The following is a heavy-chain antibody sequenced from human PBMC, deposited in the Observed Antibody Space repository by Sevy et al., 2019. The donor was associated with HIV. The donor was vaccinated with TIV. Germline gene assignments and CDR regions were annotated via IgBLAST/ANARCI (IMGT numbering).Heavy chain of an antibody. CDR3: ARHFLAVAGTPTIDY. CDR1: GYSFTSYW. V-gene: IGHV5-51*01. J-gene: IGHJ4*02. Sequence: GESLKISCKGSGYSFTSYWIGWVRQMPGKGLEWMGIIYPGDSDTRYSPSFQGQVTISDDKSISTAYLQWSSLKASDTAMYYCARHFLAVAGTPTIDYWGQGTLVTVSS. CDR2: IYPGDSDT. D-gene: IGHD6-19*01.